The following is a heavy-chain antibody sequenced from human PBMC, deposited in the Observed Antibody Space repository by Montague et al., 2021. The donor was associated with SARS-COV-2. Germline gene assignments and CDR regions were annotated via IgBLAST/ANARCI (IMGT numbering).Heavy chain of an antibody. CDR1: GGSISSYY. CDR2: IYYSGST. Sequence: SETLSLTCTVSGGSISSYYWSWIRQPPGKGLEWTGYIYYSGSTNYNPSLKSRVTISVDTSKNQFSLKLSSVTAADTAVYYCARGGGWMGNAFDIWGQGAMVTVSS. J-gene: IGHJ3*02. V-gene: IGHV4-59*01. D-gene: IGHD6-19*01. CDR3: ARGGGWMGNAFDI.